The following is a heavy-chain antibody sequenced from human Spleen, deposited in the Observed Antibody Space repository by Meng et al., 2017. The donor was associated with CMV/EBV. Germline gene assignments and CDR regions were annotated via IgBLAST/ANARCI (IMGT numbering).Heavy chain of an antibody. Sequence: GGSLRLSCAASGFTINNYWMSWVRQAPGKGLEWVANIKQDGSEKDYVDSVKGRFTISRDNAKNSLYLQMNSLRAEDTAVYYCARGRKSDFWSADLDYWGQGTLVTVSS. D-gene: IGHD3-3*01. CDR3: ARGRKSDFWSADLDY. J-gene: IGHJ4*02. V-gene: IGHV3-7*04. CDR2: IKQDGSEK. CDR1: GFTINNYW.